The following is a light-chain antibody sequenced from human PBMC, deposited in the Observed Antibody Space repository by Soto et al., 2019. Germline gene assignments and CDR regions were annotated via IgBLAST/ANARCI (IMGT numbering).Light chain of an antibody. V-gene: IGLV4-69*01. Sequence: QPVLTQSPSASASLGASVKLTCTLSSGHSSYAIAWHQQQPEKGPRYLMKLNSDGSHSKGDGIPDRFSGSNSGAERYLTISGLQSEDEADYYCQTWGSGIHWVFGGGTKLTVL. CDR2: LNSDGSH. CDR1: SGHSSYA. J-gene: IGLJ3*02. CDR3: QTWGSGIHWV.